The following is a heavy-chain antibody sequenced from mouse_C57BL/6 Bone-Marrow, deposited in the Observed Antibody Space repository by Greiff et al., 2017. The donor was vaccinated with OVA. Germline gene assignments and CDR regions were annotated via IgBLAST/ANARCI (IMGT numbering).Heavy chain of an antibody. V-gene: IGHV6-3*01. J-gene: IGHJ3*01. Sequence: EVKLEESGGGLVQPGGSMKLSCVASGFTFSHYWMNWVRQSPEKGLEWVAQIRLKSDNYATHYAESVKGRFTISRDDSKSSVYLQKNNLRAEDTGIYYGTGTGTFADWGEGTLVTVSA. D-gene: IGHD4-1*01. CDR1: GFTFSHYW. CDR2: IRLKSDNYAT. CDR3: TGTGTFAD.